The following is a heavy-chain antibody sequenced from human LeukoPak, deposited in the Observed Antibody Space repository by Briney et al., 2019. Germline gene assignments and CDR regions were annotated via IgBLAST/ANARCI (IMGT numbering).Heavy chain of an antibody. D-gene: IGHD5-18*01. J-gene: IGHJ4*02. V-gene: IGHV4-31*03. CDR1: GCSISSGGYY. CDR2: IYYSGRT. CDR3: ARDLGGYSYGYGY. Sequence: PSGTLSLTCTVSGCSISSGGYYWIWMRRHPGKGRVGVGYIYYSGRTYYNPFLERRVTTLEKTSKNQFSLKLSSVTAADTAVYYCARDLGGYSYGYGYWGQGTLVTVSS.